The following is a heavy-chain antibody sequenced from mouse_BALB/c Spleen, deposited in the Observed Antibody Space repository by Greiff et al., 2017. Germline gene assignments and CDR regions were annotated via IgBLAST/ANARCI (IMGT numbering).Heavy chain of an antibody. CDR2: INPYNDGT. V-gene: IGHV1-14*01. J-gene: IGHJ4*01. CDR1: GYTFTSYV. Sequence: EVQLQESGPELVKPGASVKMSCKASGYTFTSYVMHWVKQKPGQGLEWIGYINPYNDGTKYNEKFKGKATLTSDKSSSTAYMELSSLTSEDSAVYYCAREGLLLRLRAMDYWGQGTSVTVSS. D-gene: IGHD1-2*01. CDR3: AREGLLLRLRAMDY.